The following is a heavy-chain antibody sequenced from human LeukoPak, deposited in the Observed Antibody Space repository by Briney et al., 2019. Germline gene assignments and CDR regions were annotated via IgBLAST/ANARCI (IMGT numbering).Heavy chain of an antibody. D-gene: IGHD3-22*01. V-gene: IGHV3-48*03. Sequence: GGSLRLSCAASGFTFSSYEMNWVRQAPGKGLEWVSYISSSGSTIYYADSVKGRFTISRDNAKNSLYLQMNSLRAEDTAVYYCARGTDYYDGSFMDVWGQGTTVTVSS. J-gene: IGHJ6*02. CDR3: ARGTDYYDGSFMDV. CDR1: GFTFSSYE. CDR2: ISSSGSTI.